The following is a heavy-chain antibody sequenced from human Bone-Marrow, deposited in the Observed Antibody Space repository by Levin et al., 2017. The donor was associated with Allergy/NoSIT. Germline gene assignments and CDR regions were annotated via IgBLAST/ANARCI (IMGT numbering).Heavy chain of an antibody. CDR1: GDSVTTSNW. V-gene: IGHV4-4*02. CDR3: ATRSFSRFGLASESEGRFDL. CDR2: IYHSGRT. J-gene: IGHJ2*01. D-gene: IGHD3/OR15-3a*01. Sequence: SETLSLTCDVSGDSVTTSNWWSWVRQPPGKGLEWIGEIYHSGRTNYNPSLKSRVTISIDNSKKQYSLSLTSVTVAETAVYYCATRSFSRFGLASESEGRFDLWSRGTLVTVS.